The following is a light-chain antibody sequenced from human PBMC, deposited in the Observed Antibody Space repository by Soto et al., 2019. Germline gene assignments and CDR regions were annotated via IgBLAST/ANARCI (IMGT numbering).Light chain of an antibody. V-gene: IGKV3-15*01. CDR3: QQYNDWPPYT. J-gene: IGKJ2*01. Sequence: EIVITQSPATLSVSPGERATLSCRASQSVRNNVAWYQQKPGQSPRLLIYDASTRATGTPSRFSGSASGTDFILTIRILQSEDFAVYYCQQYNDWPPYTFGQGTKLEIK. CDR1: QSVRNN. CDR2: DAS.